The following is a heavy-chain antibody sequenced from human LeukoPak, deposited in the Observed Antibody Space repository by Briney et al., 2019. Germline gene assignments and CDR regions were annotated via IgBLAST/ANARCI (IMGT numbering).Heavy chain of an antibody. V-gene: IGHV3-7*01. CDR1: GFTFSSYG. J-gene: IGHJ3*02. CDR2: IKQDGSEK. CDR3: ARVSGLWAFDI. D-gene: IGHD3-16*01. Sequence: GGTLRLSCAASGFTFSSYGMSWVRQAPGKGLEWVANIKQDGSEKYYVDSVKGRFTISRDNAKNSLYLQMNSLRAEDTAVYYCARVSGLWAFDIWGQGTMVTVSS.